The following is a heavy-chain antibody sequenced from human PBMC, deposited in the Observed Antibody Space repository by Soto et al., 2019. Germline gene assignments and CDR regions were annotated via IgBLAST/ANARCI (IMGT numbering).Heavy chain of an antibody. J-gene: IGHJ3*02. CDR3: ARGHSSPSAFDI. Sequence: GESLKTSFKGSGYSFSSYWIGWVRQMPGKGPEWMGIIYPGDSDTRYSPSFQGQVTISADKSISTAYLQWSSRKASDTAMYYCARGHSSPSAFDIWGQGTMVTVSS. V-gene: IGHV5-51*01. CDR1: GYSFSSYW. CDR2: IYPGDSDT.